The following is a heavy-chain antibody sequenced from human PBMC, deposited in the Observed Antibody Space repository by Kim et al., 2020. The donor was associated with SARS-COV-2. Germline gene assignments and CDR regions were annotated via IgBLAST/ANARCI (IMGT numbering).Heavy chain of an antibody. CDR3: ARGDYDSSGYYYVSGWFDP. CDR2: IYYSGST. J-gene: IGHJ5*02. V-gene: IGHV4-59*08. CDR1: GGSISSYY. D-gene: IGHD3-22*01. Sequence: SETLSLTCTVSGGSISSYYWSWIRQPPGKGLEWIGYIYYSGSTNYNPSLKSRVTISVDTSKNQFSLKLSSVTAADTAVYYCARGDYDSSGYYYVSGWFDPWGQGTLVTVSS.